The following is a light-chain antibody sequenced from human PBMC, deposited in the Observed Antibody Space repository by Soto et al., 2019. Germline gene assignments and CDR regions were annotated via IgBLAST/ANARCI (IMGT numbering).Light chain of an antibody. CDR3: SSYTSTTTRV. CDR2: EVS. V-gene: IGLV2-14*03. Sequence: QSVLTQPASVSGSPGQSITISCTGTSNDVGGYNYVSWYQQHPGKGPKLMIYEVSNRPSGVSNRFSGSKSGNTATLTISGLQAEDEADYYCSSYTSTTTRVFGTGTKVTVL. CDR1: SNDVGGYNY. J-gene: IGLJ1*01.